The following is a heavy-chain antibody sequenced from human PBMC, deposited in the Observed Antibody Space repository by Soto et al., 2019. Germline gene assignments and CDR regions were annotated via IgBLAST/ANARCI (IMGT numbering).Heavy chain of an antibody. CDR3: ARKDKSGYFNWFDP. D-gene: IGHD3-22*01. Sequence: GESLKISCRTSGYRFTSYWIAWVRQVPGKGLEWMGIIFPSDSDTRYSPSFQGQVTISADRSTSTVFLQWASLKASDTAVYFCARKDKSGYFNWFDPWGQGTLVTVSS. V-gene: IGHV5-51*01. J-gene: IGHJ5*02. CDR1: GYRFTSYW. CDR2: IFPSDSDT.